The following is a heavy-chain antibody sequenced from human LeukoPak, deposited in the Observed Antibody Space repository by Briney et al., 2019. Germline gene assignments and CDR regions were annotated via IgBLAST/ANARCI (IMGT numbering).Heavy chain of an antibody. Sequence: ASVKVSCKASGYTFTGYYMHWVRQAPGQGLEWMGIINPSGGSTSYAQKFQGRVTMTRDTSTSTVYMELSGLRSEDTAVYYCASLVGDDGLYYWGQGTLVTVSS. CDR2: INPSGGST. J-gene: IGHJ4*02. CDR1: GYTFTGYY. V-gene: IGHV1-46*01. D-gene: IGHD3-16*01. CDR3: ASLVGDDGLYY.